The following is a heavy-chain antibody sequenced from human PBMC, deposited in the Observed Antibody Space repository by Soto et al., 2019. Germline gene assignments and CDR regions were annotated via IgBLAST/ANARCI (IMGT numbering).Heavy chain of an antibody. J-gene: IGHJ3*02. CDR1: GYTFTSYG. CDR3: ARRHSAYDFWSGYYVGAFDI. CDR2: MNPNSGNT. V-gene: IGHV1-8*02. D-gene: IGHD3-3*01. Sequence: ASVKVSCKASGYTFTSYGINWVRQATGQGLEWMGWMNPNSGNTGYAQKFQGRVTMTRNTSISTAYMELSSLRSEDTAVYYCARRHSAYDFWSGYYVGAFDIWGQGTMVTVSS.